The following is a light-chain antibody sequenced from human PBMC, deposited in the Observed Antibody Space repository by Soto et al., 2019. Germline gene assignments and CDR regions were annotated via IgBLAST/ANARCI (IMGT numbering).Light chain of an antibody. J-gene: IGLJ1*01. V-gene: IGLV2-14*01. CDR2: QVT. CDR3: NSYSSTSFYV. CDR1: GSDIATFNY. Sequence: QSALAQPASVSGSPGQSITISYTRSGSDIATFNYVSWYQQYPGKAPKLLIYQVTSRASGVSHRFSGSKSGNTAALTISGLQPEEEAEYYCNSYSSTSFYVFXTGTKVTVL.